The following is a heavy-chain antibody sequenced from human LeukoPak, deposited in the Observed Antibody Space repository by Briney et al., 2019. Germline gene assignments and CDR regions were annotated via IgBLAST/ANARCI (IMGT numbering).Heavy chain of an antibody. D-gene: IGHD2-2*01. V-gene: IGHV1-18*01. J-gene: IGHJ6*02. CDR2: ISAYNGDT. Sequence: ASVKVSCKASGYTFTSYGISWVRQAPGQGLEWMGWISAYNGDTNYAQKLQGRVTMTTDTSTSTAYMELRSLRSDDTAVYYCARDFAQDIVVVPAAPGGMDVWGQGTTVNVSS. CDR1: GYTFTSYG. CDR3: ARDFAQDIVVVPAAPGGMDV.